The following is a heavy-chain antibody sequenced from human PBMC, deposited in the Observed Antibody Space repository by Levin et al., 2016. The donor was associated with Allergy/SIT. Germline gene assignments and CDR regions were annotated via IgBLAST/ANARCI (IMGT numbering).Heavy chain of an antibody. CDR2: ISGSGDKT. J-gene: IGHJ5*02. CDR1: GFTFSTYA. Sequence: GGSLRLSCAASGFTFSTYAMAWVRQAPGTGLEWVSAISGSGDKTHYADSVKGRFTISRDNSKNTVSLQMNSLRADDTAVYYCAKDSDGSGDYSLAHWGQGTLVTVSS. CDR3: AKDSDGSGDYSLAH. V-gene: IGHV3-23*01. D-gene: IGHD3-22*01.